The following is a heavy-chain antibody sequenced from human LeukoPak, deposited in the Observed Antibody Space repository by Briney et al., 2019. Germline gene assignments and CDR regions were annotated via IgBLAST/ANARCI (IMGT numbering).Heavy chain of an antibody. J-gene: IGHJ2*01. CDR2: IYYTGST. CDR1: GVSISDYY. V-gene: IGHV4-59*01. CDR3: ARRTYYDTLTGYNYWYFDL. Sequence: SGTLSLTCTVSGVSISDYYWSWVRQPPGKGLEWIGYIYYTGSTDYNPSLKSRVTMSVDTSKNQFSLNLRSVTATDTAVYYCARRTYYDTLTGYNYWYFDLWGRGTLVTVSS. D-gene: IGHD3-9*01.